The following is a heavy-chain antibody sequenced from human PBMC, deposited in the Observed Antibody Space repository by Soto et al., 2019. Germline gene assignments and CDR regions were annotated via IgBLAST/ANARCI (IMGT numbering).Heavy chain of an antibody. CDR1: GGSISSGDYY. V-gene: IGHV4-30-4*01. J-gene: IGHJ4*02. Sequence: PSETLSLTCTVSGGSISSGDYYWSWSRQPPGKGLEWIGYIYYSGSTYYNPSLKSRVTISVDSSKNQFSLKLSSVTAADTAVYYCARDPVDYYFSGFDFWGQGALVTVSS. D-gene: IGHD3-10*01. CDR2: IYYSGST. CDR3: ARDPVDYYFSGFDF.